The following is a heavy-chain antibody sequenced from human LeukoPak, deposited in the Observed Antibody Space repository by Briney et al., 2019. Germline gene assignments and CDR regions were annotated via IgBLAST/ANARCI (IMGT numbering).Heavy chain of an antibody. Sequence: SETLSLTCTVSGGSISTSSYYWGWIRQPPGKGLQWIGSIYYNGSTYYNPSLKSRVTISVDTSKNQFSLKLSSVTAADTAVYYCARSLGQLGFYYYYMDVWGKGTTVTISS. V-gene: IGHV4-39*07. CDR1: GGSISTSSYY. J-gene: IGHJ6*03. CDR2: IYYNGST. D-gene: IGHD1-1*01. CDR3: ARSLGQLGFYYYYMDV.